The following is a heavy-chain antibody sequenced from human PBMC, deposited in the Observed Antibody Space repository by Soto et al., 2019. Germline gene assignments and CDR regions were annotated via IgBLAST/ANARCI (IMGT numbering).Heavy chain of an antibody. CDR1: GFTFTSYA. V-gene: IGHV3-30-3*01. CDR2: ISFDGTNT. J-gene: IGHJ6*01. Sequence: QVKLVESGGGVVQPGKSLRLSCVVSGFTFTSYAMHWVRRAPGKGLEWVAVISFDGTNTYYADSVKGRFTFSRDNSKNTLYLQINSLRPEDTAVYYCARDHLYCSDSNCFRGYYGMDVW. D-gene: IGHD2-2*01. CDR3: ARDHLYCSDSNCFRGYYGMDV.